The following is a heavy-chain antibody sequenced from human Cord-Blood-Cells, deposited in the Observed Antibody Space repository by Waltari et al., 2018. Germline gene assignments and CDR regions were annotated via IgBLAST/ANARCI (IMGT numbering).Heavy chain of an antibody. CDR3: ARETRGIAARPFAFDI. V-gene: IGHV1-69*12. J-gene: IGHJ3*02. CDR1: GGTFSSYA. D-gene: IGHD6-6*01. CDR2: SIPIFGTA. Sequence: QVQLVQSGAEVKKPGSSVKVSCKASGGTFSSYALSWVRQAPGQGLEWMGGSIPIFGTANYAQKCQGRVTITADESTSTAYMELSSLRSEDTAVYYCARETRGIAARPFAFDIWGQGTMVTVSS.